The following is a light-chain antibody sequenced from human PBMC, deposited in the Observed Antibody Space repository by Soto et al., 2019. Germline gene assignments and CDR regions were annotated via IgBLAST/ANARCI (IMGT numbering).Light chain of an antibody. CDR2: AAS. Sequence: DIQMTQSPSSLSASVVDRVTITFRASKTISKYLNWYRQKPGKAPQVLIYAASNLEAGVPSRFRGSGSGTDFTFTIIRLQPEDIATYYWQQYENLPTFGQGTRLDIK. J-gene: IGKJ5*01. CDR1: KTISKY. V-gene: IGKV1-33*01. CDR3: QQYENLPT.